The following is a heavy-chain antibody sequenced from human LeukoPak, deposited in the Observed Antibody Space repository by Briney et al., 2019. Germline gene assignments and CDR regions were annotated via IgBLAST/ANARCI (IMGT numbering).Heavy chain of an antibody. D-gene: IGHD2-8*01. J-gene: IGHJ5*02. CDR2: IDDSGTET. Sequence: GGSLRLSCAASGFTFNSHAMSWVRQAPGKGLEWVSIIDDSGTETYCADSVRGRFTISRDNSKNTLFLLMNSLRVDDTAIYFCAKQGSTNTAPGPWGQGTLVTVSS. V-gene: IGHV3-23*05. CDR3: AKQGSTNTAPGP. CDR1: GFTFNSHA.